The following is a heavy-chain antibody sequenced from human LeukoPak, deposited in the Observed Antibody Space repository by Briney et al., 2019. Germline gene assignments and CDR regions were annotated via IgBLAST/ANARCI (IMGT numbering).Heavy chain of an antibody. V-gene: IGHV4-59*01. CDR3: ARGRYSAGDNWFDP. Sequence: SETLSLTCTVSGGSITSSYWSWIRQSPGKGLEWMRYIHYTGSTNYNPSLKSRVTMLIDTSKNQFSLKLSSVTAADTAVNYCARGRYSAGDNWFDPWGQGTLVTVSS. CDR2: IHYTGST. CDR1: GGSITSSY. D-gene: IGHD3-9*01. J-gene: IGHJ5*02.